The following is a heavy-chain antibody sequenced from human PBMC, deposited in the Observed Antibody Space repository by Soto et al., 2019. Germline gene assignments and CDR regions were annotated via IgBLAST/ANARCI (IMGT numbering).Heavy chain of an antibody. D-gene: IGHD6-13*01. CDR2: IIPIFTTT. CDR3: AREVAADGTVREDVLDI. Sequence: QVHLVQSGAEVKKPGSSVKVSCKASGGTFSNHAINWVRQAPGQGLEWMGRIIPIFTTTNYAQKFQGRVTITADESTITAYMELSSLKHDDTAVYYCAREVAADGTVREDVLDIWGQETLVTVSS. J-gene: IGHJ3*02. CDR1: GGTFSNHA. V-gene: IGHV1-69*12.